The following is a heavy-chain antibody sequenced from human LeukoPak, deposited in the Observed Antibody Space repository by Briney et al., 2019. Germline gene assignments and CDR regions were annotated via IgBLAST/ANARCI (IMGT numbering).Heavy chain of an antibody. CDR2: TYYRSKWYN. Sequence: SQTLSLTCAISGDSVSSNSAAWNWIRQSPSRGLEWLGRTYYRSKWYNDYAVSVKRRITINPDTSENQLSLQLNSVTPEDTAVYYCARATMIPRGFDYWGQGTLVTVSS. J-gene: IGHJ4*02. D-gene: IGHD3-22*01. CDR3: ARATMIPRGFDY. CDR1: GDSVSSNSAA. V-gene: IGHV6-1*01.